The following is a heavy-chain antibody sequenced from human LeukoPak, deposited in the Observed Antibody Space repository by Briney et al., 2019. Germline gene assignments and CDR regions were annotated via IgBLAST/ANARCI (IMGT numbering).Heavy chain of an antibody. Sequence: GGSLRLSCAASGLIFSSYAMTWVRQAPGKGPEWVSSFGLYGGTTHYADSVKGRFTISRDNSKNTLYLQMTSLRADDTAVYYCVKDSSTTSWYFAFDVWGQGTMIAVSP. D-gene: IGHD2-2*01. V-gene: IGHV3-23*01. CDR3: VKDSSTTSWYFAFDV. CDR1: GLIFSSYA. CDR2: FGLYGGTT. J-gene: IGHJ3*01.